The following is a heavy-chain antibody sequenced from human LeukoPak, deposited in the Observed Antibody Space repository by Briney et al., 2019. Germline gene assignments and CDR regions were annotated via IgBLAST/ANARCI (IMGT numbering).Heavy chain of an antibody. CDR1: GFTVSSNY. J-gene: IGHJ4*02. CDR3: ARIAMGNEWQIDY. CDR2: IYSGGST. D-gene: IGHD6-19*01. Sequence: GGSLRLSCAASGFTVSSNYMSWVRQAPGKGLEWVSVIYSGGSTYYADSVKGRFTISRDNSKNTLYLQMNSLRAEDTAVYYCARIAMGNEWQIDYWGQGNLVTVSS. V-gene: IGHV3-66*01.